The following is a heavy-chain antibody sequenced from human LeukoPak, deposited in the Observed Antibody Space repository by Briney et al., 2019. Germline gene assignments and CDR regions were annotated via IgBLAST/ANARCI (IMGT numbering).Heavy chain of an antibody. CDR2: TYYRSKWHS. V-gene: IGHV6-1*01. CDR3: ARDTAAGGSDFDY. D-gene: IGHD6-13*01. Sequence: SQTLSLTCAISGDSVSSTRAAWNWIRQSPSRGLGWLGRTYYRSKWHSGYAVSVKSRIIIKADTSRNHFSLQLDSVTPEDTAVYYCARDTAAGGSDFDYWGQGTLVTVSS. J-gene: IGHJ4*02. CDR1: GDSVSSTRAA.